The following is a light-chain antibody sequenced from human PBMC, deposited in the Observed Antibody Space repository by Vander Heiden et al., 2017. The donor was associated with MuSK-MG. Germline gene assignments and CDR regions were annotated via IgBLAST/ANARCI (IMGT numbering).Light chain of an antibody. J-gene: IGLJ2*01. CDR1: SSDVGGYNY. CDR3: SSYTSSSNVV. CDR2: DVS. V-gene: IGLV2-14*01. Sequence: QSALTQPASLSGSPGQSITISCTGTSSDVGGYNYVSWYQQHPGKAPQLMIYDVSNRPSGVSNRFSGSKSGNTASLTISGLQAEDEADYYCSSYTSSSNVVFGGGTKVTVL.